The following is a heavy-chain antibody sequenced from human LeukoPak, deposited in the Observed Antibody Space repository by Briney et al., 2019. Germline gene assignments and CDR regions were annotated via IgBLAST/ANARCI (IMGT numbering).Heavy chain of an antibody. CDR3: ARVFSSYDSSGYYDYYYYMDV. V-gene: IGHV4-59*01. Sequence: KPSETLSLTCTVSGGSISSYYWSWIRQPPGKGLEWVGYIYYSGSTNYNPSLKSRVTISVDTSKNQFSLKLSSVTAEDTAMYYCARVFSSYDSSGYYDYYYYMDVWGKGTTVTVSS. CDR1: GGSISSYY. D-gene: IGHD3-22*01. CDR2: IYYSGST. J-gene: IGHJ6*03.